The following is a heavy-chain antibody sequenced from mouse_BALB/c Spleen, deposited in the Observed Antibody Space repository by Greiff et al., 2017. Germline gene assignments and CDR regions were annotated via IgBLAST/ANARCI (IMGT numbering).Heavy chain of an antibody. CDR1: GYTFSSYW. Sequence: QVQLQQSGAELMKPGASVKISCKATGYTFSSYWIEWVKQRPGHGLEWIGEILPGSGSTNYNEKFKGKATFTADTSSNTAYMQLSSLTSEDSAVYYGARGPSYDGYYSAWFAYWGQGTLVTVSA. D-gene: IGHD2-3*01. J-gene: IGHJ3*01. V-gene: IGHV1-9*01. CDR3: ARGPSYDGYYSAWFAY. CDR2: ILPGSGST.